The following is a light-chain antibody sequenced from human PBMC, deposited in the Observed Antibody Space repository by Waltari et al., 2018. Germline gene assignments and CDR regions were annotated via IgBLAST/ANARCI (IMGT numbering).Light chain of an antibody. CDR2: LGS. CDR3: MQSLQSLWT. V-gene: IGKV2-28*01. Sequence: DIVVTQSPLSLPVTPGEPASISCRSSQSLLRRNGNNYLDWYLQKPGQSPQLLIYLGSNRAAGVPDRFSGSGSGTDFTLRISRVEAEDVGVYYFMQSLQSLWTFGPGPKVEIK. CDR1: QSLLRRNGNNY. J-gene: IGKJ1*01.